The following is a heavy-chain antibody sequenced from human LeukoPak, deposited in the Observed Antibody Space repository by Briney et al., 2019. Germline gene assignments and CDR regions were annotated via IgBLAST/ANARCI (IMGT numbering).Heavy chain of an antibody. CDR2: IRSSGSTI. Sequence: GGSLRLSCAASGFTFSSYEMNWVRQAPGKGLEWVSYIRSSGSTIYYADSVKGRFTISRDNAKNSLYLQMNSLRAEDTAVYYCARDPLDYYDSSGYQPTGDAFDIWGQGTMVTVSS. CDR3: ARDPLDYYDSSGYQPTGDAFDI. J-gene: IGHJ3*02. CDR1: GFTFSSYE. V-gene: IGHV3-48*03. D-gene: IGHD3-22*01.